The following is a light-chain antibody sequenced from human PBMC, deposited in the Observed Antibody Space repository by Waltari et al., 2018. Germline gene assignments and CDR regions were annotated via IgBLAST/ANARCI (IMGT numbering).Light chain of an antibody. J-gene: IGKJ1*01. CDR2: AAS. V-gene: IGKV1-39*01. Sequence: DIQMTQSPSSLSASVGDRVTVTCRASHSISNYLNWYQQKPGRAPKLLIFAASTLQIGVPSRFSCSVSGTDFTLTISSLQPEDFATYFCQHSYTKPRAFGLGTKVEIK. CDR1: HSISNY. CDR3: QHSYTKPRA.